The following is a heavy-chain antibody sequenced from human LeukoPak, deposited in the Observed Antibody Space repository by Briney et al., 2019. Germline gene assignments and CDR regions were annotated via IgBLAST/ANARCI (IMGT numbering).Heavy chain of an antibody. Sequence: GASVKVSCKASGGTFSSYGISWVRQAPGQGLEWMGWISAYNGNTNYAQKLQGRVTMTTDTSTSTAYMELRSLRSDDTAVYYCARDGDDYYDSSGYDNDYWGQGTLVTVSS. J-gene: IGHJ4*02. D-gene: IGHD3-22*01. CDR3: ARDGDDYYDSSGYDNDY. V-gene: IGHV1-18*01. CDR1: GGTFSSYG. CDR2: ISAYNGNT.